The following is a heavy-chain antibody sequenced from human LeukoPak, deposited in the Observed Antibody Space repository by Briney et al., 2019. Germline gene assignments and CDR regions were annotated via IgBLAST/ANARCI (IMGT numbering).Heavy chain of an antibody. J-gene: IGHJ4*02. CDR3: ARDSTYYYDSGSSGPHYFDN. CDR1: GFTFSNYA. V-gene: IGHV3-30*16. Sequence: QPGGSLRLSCAASGFTFSNYAMHWVRQAPGKGLEWVSLISSGGTYEYYADSVKSRFTISRDNSKNTLYLQLNSLRAEDTAVYYCARDSTYYYDSGSSGPHYFDNWGQGTLVTVSS. CDR2: ISSGGTYE. D-gene: IGHD3-10*01.